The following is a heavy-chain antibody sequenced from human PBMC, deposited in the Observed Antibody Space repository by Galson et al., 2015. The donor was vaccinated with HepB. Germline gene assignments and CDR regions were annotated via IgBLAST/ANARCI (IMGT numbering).Heavy chain of an antibody. CDR2: ISAYNGNT. D-gene: IGHD3-10*01. V-gene: IGHV1-18*01. CDR1: GYTFTSYG. CDR3: ARDPLWFGEYGYNWFDP. J-gene: IGHJ5*02. Sequence: SVKVSCKASGYTFTSYGISWVRQAPGQGLEWMGWISAYNGNTNYAQKLQGRVTMTTDTSTSTAYMELRSLRSDDTAVYYCARDPLWFGEYGYNWFDPWGQGTLVTVSS.